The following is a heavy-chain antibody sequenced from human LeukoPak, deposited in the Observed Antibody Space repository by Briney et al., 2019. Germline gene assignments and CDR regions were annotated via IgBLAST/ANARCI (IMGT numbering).Heavy chain of an antibody. J-gene: IGHJ4*02. CDR2: INPSGGST. V-gene: IGHV1-46*01. CDR3: ARDEWRMDYFDY. CDR1: GYTFTSYY. Sequence: ASVKVSCKASGYTFTSYYMHWVRHAPGQGLEWMGIINPSGGSTSYAQKFQGRVTMTRDTSTSTVYMELSSLRSEDTAVYYCARDEWRMDYFDYWGQGTLVTVSS. D-gene: IGHD3-3*01.